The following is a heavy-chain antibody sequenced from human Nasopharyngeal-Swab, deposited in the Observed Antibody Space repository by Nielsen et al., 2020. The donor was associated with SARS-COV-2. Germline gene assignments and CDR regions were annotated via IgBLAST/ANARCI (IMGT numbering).Heavy chain of an antibody. D-gene: IGHD6-6*01. J-gene: IGHJ2*01. CDR3: ARGGGIAARRAVYYFDL. V-gene: IGHV4-34*01. Sequence: SEILSLTCAVYGGSFSGYSWSWIRQPPGKGLEWIGEINHSGRTNYNPSLKSRVTISVDTSKNQFSLKLSSVTAADTAVYYCARGGGIAARRAVYYFDLWGRGTLVTVSS. CDR1: GGSFSGYS. CDR2: INHSGRT.